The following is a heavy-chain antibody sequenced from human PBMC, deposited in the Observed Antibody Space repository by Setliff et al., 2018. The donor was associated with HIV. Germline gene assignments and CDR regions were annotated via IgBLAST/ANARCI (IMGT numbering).Heavy chain of an antibody. J-gene: IGHJ4*02. Sequence: SETLSLTCTVSGGSISGHHWSWIRQPPGKGLEWIGYIYYSGSTNYNPSLKSRVTISVDTSKNQLSLKLISVTAADTAVYYCARHERITMIVVVIDYFDYWGQGTLVTVSS. CDR3: ARHERITMIVVVIDYFDY. CDR1: GGSISGHH. V-gene: IGHV4-59*08. CDR2: IYYSGST. D-gene: IGHD3-22*01.